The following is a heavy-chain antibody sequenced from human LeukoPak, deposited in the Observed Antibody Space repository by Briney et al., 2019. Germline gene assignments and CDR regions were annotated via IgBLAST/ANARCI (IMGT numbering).Heavy chain of an antibody. CDR2: INWNGGST. V-gene: IGHV3-20*04. J-gene: IGHJ4*02. CDR3: AKVAKYYYGPETYFFFEN. Sequence: GGSLRLSCAASGFTFDDYGMSWVRQAPGKGLEWVSGINWNGGSTGYADSVEGRFTISRDNAKNSLYLQMNSLRAEDTALYYCAKVAKYYYGPETYFFFENWGQGTLVTVSS. D-gene: IGHD3-10*01. CDR1: GFTFDDYG.